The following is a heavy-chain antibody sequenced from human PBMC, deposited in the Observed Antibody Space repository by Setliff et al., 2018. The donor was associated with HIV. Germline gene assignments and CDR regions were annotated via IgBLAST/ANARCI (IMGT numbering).Heavy chain of an antibody. D-gene: IGHD4-17*01. V-gene: IGHV4-39*01. CDR1: SGSFGSYY. CDR3: ARRDNYGDYGGAY. Sequence: PSETLSLTCAVNSGSFGSYYWGWIRQPPGKGLEWIGSIYYSGSTYYNPSLKSRVTISVDTSKNQFSLNLSSVTAADTAVYYCARRDNYGDYGGAYWGQGTLVTVSS. J-gene: IGHJ4*02. CDR2: IYYSGST.